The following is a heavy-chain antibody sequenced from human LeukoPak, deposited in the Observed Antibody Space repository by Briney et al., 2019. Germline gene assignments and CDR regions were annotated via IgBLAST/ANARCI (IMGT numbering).Heavy chain of an antibody. CDR3: ARTTTPHYYGSGSYALGY. Sequence: GGSLRLSCAASGFTFSTYAMHWVRQGPGKGLERVAVISYDGSNKYYADSVKGRFTISRDNSKNTLYLQMSSLSAEDTAVYYCARTTTPHYYGSGSYALGYWGQGTLVTVPS. J-gene: IGHJ4*02. CDR1: GFTFSTYA. CDR2: ISYDGSNK. D-gene: IGHD3-10*01. V-gene: IGHV3-30-3*01.